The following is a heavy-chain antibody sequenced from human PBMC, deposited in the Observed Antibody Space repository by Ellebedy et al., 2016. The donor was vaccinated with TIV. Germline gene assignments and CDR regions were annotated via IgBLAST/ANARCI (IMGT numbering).Heavy chain of an antibody. CDR1: GGSLSDNY. J-gene: IGHJ3*01. Sequence: LETLSLTCAVSGGSLSDNYWTWIRQPPGKGLGWIGYLYYTGSTNYNPSLKSRVTISVNTPRNQFSLKLISVTAADTAVYYCVSSVSIDAFELWGLGTMVTVSS. CDR3: VSSVSIDAFEL. V-gene: IGHV4-59*01. CDR2: LYYTGST. D-gene: IGHD5/OR15-5a*01.